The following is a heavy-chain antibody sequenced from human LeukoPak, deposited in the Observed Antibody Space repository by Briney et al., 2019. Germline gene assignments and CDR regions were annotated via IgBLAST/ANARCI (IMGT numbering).Heavy chain of an antibody. CDR2: MNQDGSEK. CDR3: ARDVILPGNYFFDY. Sequence: GGSLRLSCAASGFTFSVHYMDWVRQAPGKGLEWVAKMNQDGSEKYYVGSVRGRFTISRDNAKNSVYLQMNSLRVENTAIYYCARDVILPGNYFFDYWGQGTLVTVSS. V-gene: IGHV3-7*01. CDR1: GFTFSVHY. D-gene: IGHD3-9*01. J-gene: IGHJ4*02.